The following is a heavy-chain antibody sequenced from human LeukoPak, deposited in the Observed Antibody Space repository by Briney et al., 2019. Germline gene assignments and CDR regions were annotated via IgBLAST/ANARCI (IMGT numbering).Heavy chain of an antibody. J-gene: IGHJ5*02. Sequence: PGGSLRLSCAASGFTFSSYAMSWVRQAPGKGLEWVSAISGSGGSTYYADSVKGRFTISRDNSKNTLYLQMNSLRAEDTAVYYSAKVSDGTSYSNWFDPWAREPWSPSPQ. D-gene: IGHD2-2*01. CDR3: AKVSDGTSYSNWFDP. CDR1: GFTFSSYA. V-gene: IGHV3-23*01. CDR2: ISGSGGST.